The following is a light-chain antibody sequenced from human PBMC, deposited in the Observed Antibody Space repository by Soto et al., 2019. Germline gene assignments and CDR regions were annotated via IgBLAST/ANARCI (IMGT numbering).Light chain of an antibody. J-gene: IGKJ4*01. CDR3: QQRYMWPPLT. Sequence: DSVFTQSPATLSLSPGERATLSWRASQTVFSYLGWYQQRPGQAPRLLIYDTSNRATGIPARFSGSGSGTDFTLTISSLEPEDFAVYYCQQRYMWPPLTFGGGTKVELK. CDR1: QTVFSY. CDR2: DTS. V-gene: IGKV3-11*01.